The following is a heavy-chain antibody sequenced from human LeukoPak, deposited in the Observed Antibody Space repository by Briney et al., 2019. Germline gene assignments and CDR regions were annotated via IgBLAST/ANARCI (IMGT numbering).Heavy chain of an antibody. CDR1: GGSFSGYY. Sequence: SETLSLTCAVYGGSFSGYYWSWIRQPPGKGLEWIGEINHSGSTNYNPSLKSRVTISVDTSKNQFSLKLSSVTAADTAVYYCARERVWGSYRYKLGWFDPWGQGTLVTVSS. V-gene: IGHV4-34*01. D-gene: IGHD3-16*02. J-gene: IGHJ5*02. CDR2: INHSGST. CDR3: ARERVWGSYRYKLGWFDP.